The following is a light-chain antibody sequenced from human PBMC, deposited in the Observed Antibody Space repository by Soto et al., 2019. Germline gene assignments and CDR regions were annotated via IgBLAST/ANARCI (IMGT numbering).Light chain of an antibody. V-gene: IGKV1-5*03. Sequence: DVEVTQYPSTRSXXXXXXXXXXXRASQSISSWLAWYQQKPGKAPKLLIYKASSLESGVPSRFSGGGSGTEFTLTISSLQPDDFATYYCQQYNSYSWTFGQGTKVDIK. CDR3: QQYNSYSWT. J-gene: IGKJ1*01. CDR2: KAS. CDR1: QSISSW.